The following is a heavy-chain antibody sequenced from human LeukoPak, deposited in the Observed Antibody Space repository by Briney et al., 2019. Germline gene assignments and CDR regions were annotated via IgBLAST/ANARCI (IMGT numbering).Heavy chain of an antibody. CDR3: ASFSYYDSSS. D-gene: IGHD3-22*01. CDR2: IYYSGST. CDR1: GVSISSYY. J-gene: IGHJ4*02. V-gene: IGHV4-59*08. Sequence: SETLSLTCTVSGVSISSYYWSWIRQPPGKGLEWIGYIYYSGSTNYNPSLKSRVTISIDTSKNQFSLKLTSVTAADTAVYYCASFSYYDSSSWGQGTLVTVSS.